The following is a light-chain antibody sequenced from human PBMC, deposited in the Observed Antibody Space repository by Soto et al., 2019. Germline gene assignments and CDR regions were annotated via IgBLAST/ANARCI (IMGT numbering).Light chain of an antibody. V-gene: IGLV2-23*01. CDR2: EGT. CDR3: CSYARGSTYV. CDR1: SSDVGSYNL. Sequence: QSVLTQHASVSGSPGQSITISCTGTSSDVGSYNLVSWYQQHPGKVPQLMIYEGTKRPSGVSNRFSGSKSGNTASLTTSGLQAEDEADYYCCSYARGSTYVFGTGTKVTVL. J-gene: IGLJ1*01.